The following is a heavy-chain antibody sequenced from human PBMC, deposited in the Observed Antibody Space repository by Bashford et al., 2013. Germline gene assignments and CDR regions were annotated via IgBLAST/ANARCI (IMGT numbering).Heavy chain of an antibody. CDR3: AKDQGYCSGGSCYLGYYGMDV. J-gene: IGHJ6*02. CDR1: GFTFSSYA. D-gene: IGHD2-15*01. Sequence: GGSLRLSCAASGFTFSSYAMSWVRQAPGKGLEWVSAISGSGGSTYYADSVKGRFTISRDNSKNTLYLQMNSLRAEDTAVYYCAKDQGYCSGGSCYLGYYGMDVWGQGTTVTVSS. V-gene: IGHV3-23*01. CDR2: ISGSGGST.